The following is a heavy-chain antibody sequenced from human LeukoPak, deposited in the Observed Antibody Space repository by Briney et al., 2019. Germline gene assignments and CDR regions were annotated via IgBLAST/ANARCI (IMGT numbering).Heavy chain of an antibody. CDR3: ARSPLSSSGWYRADY. D-gene: IGHD6-19*01. CDR2: IDSSGSS. V-gene: IGHV4-4*07. CDR1: GGSIRMYY. J-gene: IGHJ4*02. Sequence: SETLSLTCTVSGGSIRMYYWNWIRRPAGKGLEWIGRIDSSGSSTYSPSLGSRVPMSVDSSKSQISLNLNSVTAADTAMYYCARSPLSSSGWYRADYWGQGTLVTVSS.